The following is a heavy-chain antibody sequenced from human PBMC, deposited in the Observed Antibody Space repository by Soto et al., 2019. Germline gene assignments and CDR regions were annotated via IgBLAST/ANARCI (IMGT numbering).Heavy chain of an antibody. D-gene: IGHD3-3*01. Sequence: SETLSLTCTVAGGSISRGDYYWSRIRQPPGKGLEWIGYIYYSGSTYYNPSLKSRVTISVGTSKNQFSLKLSSVTAADTAVYYCASYYDRPSSLTPIFDYWGQGTLVTVSS. CDR2: IYYSGST. CDR3: ASYYDRPSSLTPIFDY. J-gene: IGHJ4*02. V-gene: IGHV4-30-4*01. CDR1: GGSISRGDYY.